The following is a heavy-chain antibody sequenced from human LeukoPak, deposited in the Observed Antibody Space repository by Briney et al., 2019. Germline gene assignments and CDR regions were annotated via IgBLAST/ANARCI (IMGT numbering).Heavy chain of an antibody. J-gene: IGHJ3*02. Sequence: SETLSLTCAVYGGPFSGYYWSWIRQPPGKGLEWIGEINHSGSTNYNPSLKSRVAISVDTSKNQFSLKLSSVTAADTAVYYCARGLRLRYFDWLLNDAFDIWGQGTMVTVSS. CDR3: ARGLRLRYFDWLLNDAFDI. V-gene: IGHV4-34*01. D-gene: IGHD3-9*01. CDR2: INHSGST. CDR1: GGPFSGYY.